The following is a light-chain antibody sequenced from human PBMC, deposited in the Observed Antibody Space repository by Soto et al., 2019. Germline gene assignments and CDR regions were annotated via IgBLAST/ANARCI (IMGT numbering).Light chain of an antibody. J-gene: IGKJ4*01. Sequence: EIVMTQSPATLSVSPGERVTLSCRASQSVFSNFAWYQQKPGQAPRLLIYGVSTRATGVPVRFSGSGSGTEFTLTISSLQSEYFAVYYCQQYNTWPLTFGGGTMVEI. CDR3: QQYNTWPLT. CDR1: QSVFSN. V-gene: IGKV3-15*01. CDR2: GVS.